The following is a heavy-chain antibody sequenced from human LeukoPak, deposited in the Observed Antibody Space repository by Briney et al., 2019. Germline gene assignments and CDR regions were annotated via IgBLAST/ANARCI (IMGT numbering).Heavy chain of an antibody. CDR1: GGTFSSYA. CDR2: IIPIFGTA. Sequence: ASVKVSCKASGGTFSSYAISWVRQAPGQGLEWMGGIIPIFGTANYAQKFQGRVTITADESTSTAYMELSSLRSEDTAVYYCARTDYAASWYYYYMDVWGKGTTVTVSS. V-gene: IGHV1-69*13. CDR3: ARTDYAASWYYYYMDV. J-gene: IGHJ6*03. D-gene: IGHD4-17*01.